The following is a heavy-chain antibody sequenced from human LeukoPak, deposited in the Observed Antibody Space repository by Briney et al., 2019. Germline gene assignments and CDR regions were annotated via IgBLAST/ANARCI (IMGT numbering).Heavy chain of an antibody. Sequence: GGSLRLSCAASGFTFSDYYMSWIRQAPGKGLEWVSYISSSGSTIYYADSVKGRSTISGDNAKNSLYLQMNSLRAEDTAVYYCARPHPHYYYGMDVWGQGTTVTVSS. CDR1: GFTFSDYY. V-gene: IGHV3-11*01. CDR2: ISSSGSTI. CDR3: ARPHPHYYYGMDV. J-gene: IGHJ6*02.